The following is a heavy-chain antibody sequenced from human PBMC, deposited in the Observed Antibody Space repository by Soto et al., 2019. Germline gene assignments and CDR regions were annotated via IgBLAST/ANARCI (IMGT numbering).Heavy chain of an antibody. J-gene: IGHJ4*02. CDR2: IYTDGGT. Sequence: EVQLLESGGGLVQPGGSLRLSCEASGFTFSYYAMSWVRQAAGKGLEWVSLIYTDGGTYYGDSVKGRFTISRDTSKNTLSLQMTSLRADDTAVYYCARDNSMLGAPFHYWGQGTLVTVSS. D-gene: IGHD3-16*01. CDR3: ARDNSMLGAPFHY. V-gene: IGHV3-23*03. CDR1: GFTFSYYA.